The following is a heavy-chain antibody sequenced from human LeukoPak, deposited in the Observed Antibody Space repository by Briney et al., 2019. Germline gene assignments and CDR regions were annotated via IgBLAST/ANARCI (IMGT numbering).Heavy chain of an antibody. J-gene: IGHJ4*02. Sequence: GGSLRLSCAASGFTFSSYSMNWVRQAPGKGLEWVANIKQDGSEKSYVESVRGRFTISRDNAKNSLYLQLNSLRAEDTALYYCARDNPPDYWGQGTLVTVSS. CDR1: GFTFSSYS. V-gene: IGHV3-7*03. CDR2: IKQDGSEK. CDR3: ARDNPPDY.